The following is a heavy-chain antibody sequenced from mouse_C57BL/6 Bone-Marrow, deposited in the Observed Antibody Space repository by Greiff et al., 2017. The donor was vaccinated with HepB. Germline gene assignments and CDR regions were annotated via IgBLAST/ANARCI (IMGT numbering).Heavy chain of an antibody. V-gene: IGHV1-69*01. CDR3: AYYGSSPVDY. J-gene: IGHJ2*01. CDR2: IDPSDSYT. Sequence: VQLVESGAELVMPGASVKLSCTASGYTFTSYWMHWVKQRPGQGLEWIGGIDPSDSYTKYTQKFKGKSTLTVDKSSSTAYMQLSSLTSEDSAVYYCAYYGSSPVDYWGRGNTLPVTS. D-gene: IGHD1-1*01. CDR1: GYTFTSYW.